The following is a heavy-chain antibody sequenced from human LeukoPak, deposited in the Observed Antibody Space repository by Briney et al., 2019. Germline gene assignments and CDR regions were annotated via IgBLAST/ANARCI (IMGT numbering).Heavy chain of an antibody. D-gene: IGHD3-10*01. V-gene: IGHV1-69*13. J-gene: IGHJ4*02. CDR3: ATLNTHYYGSGSNLDY. CDR2: IIPIFGTA. CDR1: GGTFSSYA. Sequence: SVKVSCKASGGTFSSYAISWVRQAPGQGLEWMGGIIPIFGTANYAQKFQGRVTITADESTSTAYMELSSLRSEDTAVYYCATLNTHYYGSGSNLDYWGQGTLVTVSS.